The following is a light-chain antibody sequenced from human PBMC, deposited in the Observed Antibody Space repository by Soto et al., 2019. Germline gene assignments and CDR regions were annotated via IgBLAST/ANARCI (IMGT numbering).Light chain of an antibody. Sequence: QSALTQPPSASGSPGQSVTISCTGTSSDVGRYKYVSWYQQYPGNAPKLAIYEVSKRPSGVPDRFSGSKSDNTASLTVSGLQAEDEADYYCSSYAGDNSWVFGGGTKLTVL. J-gene: IGLJ3*02. CDR3: SSYAGDNSWV. V-gene: IGLV2-8*01. CDR2: EVS. CDR1: SSDVGRYKY.